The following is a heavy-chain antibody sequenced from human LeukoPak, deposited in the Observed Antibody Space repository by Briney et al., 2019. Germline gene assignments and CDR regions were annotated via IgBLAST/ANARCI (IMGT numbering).Heavy chain of an antibody. CDR3: TTDQRGIAARIFYYYMDV. J-gene: IGHJ6*03. D-gene: IGHD6-6*01. V-gene: IGHV3-15*01. CDR1: GFTFSNAW. Sequence: PGGSLRLSCAASGFTFSNAWMSWVRQAAEKGLEWVGHINTKTDGGAADYAAPVRGRFTISRDDSKNTLHLQMNSLKAEDTGVYYCTTDQRGIAARIFYYYMDVWGKGTTVTVSS. CDR2: INTKTDGGAA.